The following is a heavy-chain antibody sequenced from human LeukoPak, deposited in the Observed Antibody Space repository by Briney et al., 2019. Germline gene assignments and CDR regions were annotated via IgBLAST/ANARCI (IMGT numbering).Heavy chain of an antibody. V-gene: IGHV3-43D*03. CDR1: GFTCDDYA. D-gene: IGHD2-2*01. Sequence: GGSLRLSGAASGFTCDDYAMHWVRQTPGKGLEWVSLISWDGGSTYYADSVKGRFTISRDNSKNSLYLQMNSLRTEDTAFYYCVKGYCSSTSCWSHFDYWGQGALVTVSS. CDR3: VKGYCSSTSCWSHFDY. CDR2: ISWDGGST. J-gene: IGHJ4*02.